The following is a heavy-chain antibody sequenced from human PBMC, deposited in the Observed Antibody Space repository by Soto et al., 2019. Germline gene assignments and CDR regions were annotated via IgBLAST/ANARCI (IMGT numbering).Heavy chain of an antibody. V-gene: IGHV4-30-2*01. Sequence: PSETLSLTCAVSGGSISSGGYSWSCIRHPPGKGLEWIGYIYHSGSTYYDPSLKSRVTISVDRSKNQFSLKLSSVTAADTAVYYCASISTSYYYVMDFWGQGTTVTVYS. J-gene: IGHJ6*01. CDR3: ASISTSYYYVMDF. D-gene: IGHD2-2*01. CDR2: IYHSGST. CDR1: GGSISSGGYS.